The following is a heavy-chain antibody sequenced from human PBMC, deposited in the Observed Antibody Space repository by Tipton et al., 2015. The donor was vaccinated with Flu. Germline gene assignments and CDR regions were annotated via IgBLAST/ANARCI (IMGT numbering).Heavy chain of an antibody. CDR1: GFTLSNYW. V-gene: IGHV3-7*04. CDR2: IKQDGSEK. J-gene: IGHJ4*02. Sequence: SLRLSCAASGFTLSNYWMSWVRQAPGKGLEWVANIKQDGSEKYYVDSVKGRFTTSRDNAKNSVYLQMNSLRDEDTAVYYCARAIAAAGGYWGQGTLVTVSS. CDR3: ARAIAAAGGY. D-gene: IGHD6-13*01.